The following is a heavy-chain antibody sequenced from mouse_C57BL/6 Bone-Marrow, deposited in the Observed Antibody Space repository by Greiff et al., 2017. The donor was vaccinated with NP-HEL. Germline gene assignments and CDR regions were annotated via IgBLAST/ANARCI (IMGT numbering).Heavy chain of an antibody. D-gene: IGHD1-1*01. CDR3: ARSWYYGSSPYYAMDY. CDR1: GYTFTSYW. Sequence: QVQLQQPGAELVKPGASVKLSCKASGYTFTSYWMHWVKQRPGQGLEWIGMIHPNSGSTNYNEKFKSKATLTVDKSSSTAYMQLSSLTSEDSAVYYCARSWYYGSSPYYAMDYWGQGTSVTVSS. CDR2: IHPNSGST. V-gene: IGHV1-64*01. J-gene: IGHJ4*01.